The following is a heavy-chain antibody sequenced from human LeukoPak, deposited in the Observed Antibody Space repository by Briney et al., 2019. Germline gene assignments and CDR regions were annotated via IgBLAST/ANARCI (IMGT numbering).Heavy chain of an antibody. Sequence: GESLKISCKGSGYRFTDYWIGWVRQVPGKGLEWMGNIYPGDSDTRYSPSFQGQVTISADKSINTAHLQWSSLKASDTAMYYCARGAAGTTPDYYYFGLDVWGQGTTVRVSS. V-gene: IGHV5-51*01. CDR2: IYPGDSDT. CDR1: GYRFTDYW. J-gene: IGHJ6*02. CDR3: ARGAAGTTPDYYYFGLDV. D-gene: IGHD1-7*01.